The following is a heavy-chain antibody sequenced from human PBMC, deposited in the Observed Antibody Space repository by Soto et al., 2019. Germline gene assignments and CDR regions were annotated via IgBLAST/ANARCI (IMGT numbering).Heavy chain of an antibody. CDR2: ISTYNGDT. Sequence: GASVKVSCKASGYTFTSYAMHWVRQAPGQRLEWMGWISTYNGDTNYAQKVQGRVTMITDTSTRTAYMELRSLRSDDTAVYYCARDRQIVPAVYPWFDPWGQGTLVTVSS. J-gene: IGHJ5*02. V-gene: IGHV1-18*01. CDR3: ARDRQIVPAVYPWFDP. CDR1: GYTFTSYA. D-gene: IGHD2-2*01.